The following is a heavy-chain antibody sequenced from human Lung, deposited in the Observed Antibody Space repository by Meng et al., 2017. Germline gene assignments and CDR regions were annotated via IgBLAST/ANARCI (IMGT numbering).Heavy chain of an antibody. CDR1: GGTFSSYA. Sequence: SVKVSCKASGGTFSSYAISWVRQAPGQGLEWMGGIIPIFGTANYAQKFQGRVTITTDESTSTAYMELSSLRSEDTAVYYCARGRYSGSFPKNYYYYYYGMDVWGQGTTVTVSS. CDR3: ARGRYSGSFPKNYYYYYYGMDV. D-gene: IGHD1-26*01. V-gene: IGHV1-69*05. CDR2: IIPIFGTA. J-gene: IGHJ6*02.